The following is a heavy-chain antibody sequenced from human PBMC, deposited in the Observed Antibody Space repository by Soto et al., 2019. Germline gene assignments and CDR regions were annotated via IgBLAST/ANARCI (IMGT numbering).Heavy chain of an antibody. V-gene: IGHV3-48*02. J-gene: IGHJ4*02. Sequence: GGSLRLSXAASGFTFSTYSMNWVRQAPGMGLEWISYITGGSSTIYYADSVKDRFTISRDNAKNSLFLQMNSLRDEDTAVYYCATSGYYRFDYWGQGTLVTVSS. CDR3: ATSGYYRFDY. D-gene: IGHD4-4*01. CDR1: GFTFSTYS. CDR2: ITGGSSTI.